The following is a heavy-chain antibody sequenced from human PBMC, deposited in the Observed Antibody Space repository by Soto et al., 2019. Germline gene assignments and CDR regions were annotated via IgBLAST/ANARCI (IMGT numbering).Heavy chain of an antibody. V-gene: IGHV3-30-3*01. J-gene: IGHJ4*02. Sequence: QVQLVESGGGVVQPGRSLRLSCAASGFTFSGYAMHWVRQAPGKGLEWVAVISYDGSNKYYADSVKGRFTISRDNSKNTLYLQMNGLRPEDAAVYYCARDQYDILTGPNYWGQGTLVTVSS. CDR3: ARDQYDILTGPNY. D-gene: IGHD3-9*01. CDR1: GFTFSGYA. CDR2: ISYDGSNK.